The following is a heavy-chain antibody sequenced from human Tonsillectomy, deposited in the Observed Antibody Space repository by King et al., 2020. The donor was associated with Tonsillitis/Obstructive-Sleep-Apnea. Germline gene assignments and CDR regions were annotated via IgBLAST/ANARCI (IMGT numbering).Heavy chain of an antibody. Sequence: VQLVESGAEVKKPGESLKISCKGSGYSFTSYWIGWVRQMPGKGLEWMGFIYPGDSDTRYSPSFQGQVTISVDKSISTAYLQWSSLKASDTAIYYCARRGVTSYYDYYYMDVWGKGTPVTVSS. CDR3: ARRGVTSYYDYYYMDV. J-gene: IGHJ6*03. V-gene: IGHV5-51*01. CDR2: IYPGDSDT. D-gene: IGHD2-2*01. CDR1: GYSFTSYW.